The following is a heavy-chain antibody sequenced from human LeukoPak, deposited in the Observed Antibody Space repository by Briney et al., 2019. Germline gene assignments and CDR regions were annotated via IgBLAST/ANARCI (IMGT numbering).Heavy chain of an antibody. CDR2: ISGDGVST. CDR3: AKESGKFDY. V-gene: IGHV3-43*02. Sequence: GGSLRRSCVASGLPIADFAMHWVRQAPGKGLEWVSLISGDGVSTFYADSVKGRFSISRDNSKNSLYLEMNSLRTEDAAMYYCAKESGKFDYWGQGTLVAVSS. J-gene: IGHJ4*02. CDR1: GLPIADFA.